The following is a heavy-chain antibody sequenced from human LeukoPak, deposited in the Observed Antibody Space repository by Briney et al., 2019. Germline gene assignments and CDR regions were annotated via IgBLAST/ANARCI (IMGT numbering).Heavy chain of an antibody. J-gene: IGHJ6*03. D-gene: IGHD2-15*01. CDR1: GGSISSYY. CDR2: IYYSGST. CDR3: ARGNCSGGSCYPDYYYMDV. Sequence: SETLSLTCTVSGGSISSYYWSWIRQPPGKGLEWIGYIYYSGSTNYNPSPKSRVTISVDTSKNQFSLKLSSVTAADTAVYYCARGNCSGGSCYPDYYYMDVWGKGTTVTVSS. V-gene: IGHV4-59*01.